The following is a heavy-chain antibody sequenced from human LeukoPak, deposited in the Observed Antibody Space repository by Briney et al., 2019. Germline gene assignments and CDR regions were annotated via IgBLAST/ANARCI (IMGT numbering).Heavy chain of an antibody. CDR2: INPNSGGT. J-gene: IGHJ6*03. Sequence: ASVKVSCKASGYTFTGYYMHWVRQAPGQGLEWMGWINPNSGGTNYAQKFQGRVTVTRDTSISTAYMELSRLRSDDTAVYYCARDGNDSWSQLYMDVWGKGTTVTVS. CDR1: GYTFTGYY. D-gene: IGHD1-26*01. V-gene: IGHV1-2*02. CDR3: ARDGNDSWSQLYMDV.